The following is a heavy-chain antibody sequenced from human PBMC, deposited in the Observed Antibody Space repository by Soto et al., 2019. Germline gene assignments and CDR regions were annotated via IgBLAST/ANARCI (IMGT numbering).Heavy chain of an antibody. D-gene: IGHD6-13*01. CDR1: GFTFSSYG. CDR3: ARQPLSSYAFDI. CDR2: IWYDGSNK. Sequence: QVQLVESGGGVVQPGRSLRLSCAASGFTFSSYGMHWVRQAPGKGLEWVAVIWYDGSNKYYADSVKGRFTISRDNSKNTLYLQMNSLRAEDTAVYYCARQPLSSYAFDIWGQGTMVTVSS. V-gene: IGHV3-33*01. J-gene: IGHJ3*02.